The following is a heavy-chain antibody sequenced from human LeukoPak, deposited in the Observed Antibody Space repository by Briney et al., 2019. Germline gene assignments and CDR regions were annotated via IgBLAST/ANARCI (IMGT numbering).Heavy chain of an antibody. Sequence: PGGSLRLSCAASGFTFSSYAMNWARQAPGKGLEWVSGISGSGGSTYYADSVKGRFTISRDNSKNTLYLQMNSLRAEDTAIYYCAKDPYNWNYAFDYWGQGILVTVSS. CDR1: GFTFSSYA. CDR3: AKDPYNWNYAFDY. CDR2: ISGSGGST. J-gene: IGHJ4*02. D-gene: IGHD1-7*01. V-gene: IGHV3-23*01.